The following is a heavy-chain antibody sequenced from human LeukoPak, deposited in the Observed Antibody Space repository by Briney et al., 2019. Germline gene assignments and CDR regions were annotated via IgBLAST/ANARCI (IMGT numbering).Heavy chain of an antibody. CDR3: ARDRIGKYSIDY. J-gene: IGHJ4*02. CDR2: ISATGGTT. D-gene: IGHD2-15*01. CDR1: GFTFSNSA. Sequence: GGSLRLSCGASGFTFSNSAMSWARQAPGKGLEWVSAISATGGTTYYAHPVKGRFTISRDNSKNTLYLQMNSLRAEDTAVYYWARDRIGKYSIDYWGQGTLVTVSS. V-gene: IGHV3-23*01.